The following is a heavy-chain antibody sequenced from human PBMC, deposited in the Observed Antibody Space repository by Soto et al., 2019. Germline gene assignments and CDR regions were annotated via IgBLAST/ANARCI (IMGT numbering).Heavy chain of an antibody. CDR1: GGTFSSYA. Sequence: QVQLVQSGAEVKKPGSSVKVSCKASGGTFSSYAIDWVRQAPGQGLEWMGGIIPIFGTTNYAQKLQGRVNLTADESTRTAYMELSTLRSEDTAVYYCARGTVTGSEYNYYYYGMDVWGQGTTVTVSS. J-gene: IGHJ6*02. V-gene: IGHV1-69*12. D-gene: IGHD1-1*01. CDR2: IIPIFGTT. CDR3: ARGTVTGSEYNYYYYGMDV.